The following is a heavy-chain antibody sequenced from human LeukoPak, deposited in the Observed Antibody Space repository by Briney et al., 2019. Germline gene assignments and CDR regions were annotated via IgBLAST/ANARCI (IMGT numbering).Heavy chain of an antibody. J-gene: IGHJ3*01. D-gene: IGHD3-10*01. CDR2: TYYTGTT. CDR3: ARLASGQAFDF. CDR1: GGSITGYY. V-gene: IGHV4-59*01. Sequence: SETLSLTCTVSGGSITGYYWSWIRQPPGKGLECIGYTYYTGTTIYNPSLKSRVTISVDTSNNQFSLKLSSATAADTAVYYCARLASGQAFDFWGQGTMVTVSS.